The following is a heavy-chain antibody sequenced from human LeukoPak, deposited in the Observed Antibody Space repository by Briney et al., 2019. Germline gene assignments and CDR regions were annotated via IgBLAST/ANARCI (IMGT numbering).Heavy chain of an antibody. CDR1: SGSISSYY. CDR2: IYYSGRT. V-gene: IGHV4-59*01. D-gene: IGHD3-22*01. CDR3: ARGVSYYYDSSGYHLDY. Sequence: PSETLSLTCSVSSGSISSYYWSWIRQPPGKGLEWIGYIYYSGRTSYNPSLKSRVTISVDTSKNQFSLKLSSVTAADTAVYYCARGVSYYYDSSGYHLDYWGQGTLVTVSS. J-gene: IGHJ4*02.